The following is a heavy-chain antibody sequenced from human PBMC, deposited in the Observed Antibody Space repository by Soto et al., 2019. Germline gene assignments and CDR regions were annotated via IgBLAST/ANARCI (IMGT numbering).Heavy chain of an antibody. J-gene: IGHJ6*02. CDR3: AKGEKYQLQNDGYYGMED. Sequence: ASVKVFCRVSGYTLTELSMHWVRQAPGKGREWTGGFDPEDGETIYAQKFQGRVTMTEDTYTDTAYMELSSLRSEDTAVYYCAKGEKYQLQNDGYYGMEDWGQWTTETVS. CDR1: GYTLTELS. CDR2: FDPEDGET. V-gene: IGHV1-24*01. D-gene: IGHD2-2*01.